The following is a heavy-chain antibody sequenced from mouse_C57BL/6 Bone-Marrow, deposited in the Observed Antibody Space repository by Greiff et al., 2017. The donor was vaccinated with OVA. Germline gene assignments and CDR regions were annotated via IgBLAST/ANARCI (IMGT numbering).Heavy chain of an antibody. V-gene: IGHV1-77*01. D-gene: IGHD2-5*01. J-gene: IGHJ3*01. CDR3: ARPYSNYGGPAWFAY. CDR2: IGPGSGST. Sequence: QVQLQQSGAELVKPGASVKISCKASGYTFTDYYINWVKQRPGQGLEWVGKIGPGSGSTYYNEKFKGKATLTADKSSSTAYMQLSSLTSEDSAVYFCARPYSNYGGPAWFAYWGQGTLVTVSA. CDR1: GYTFTDYY.